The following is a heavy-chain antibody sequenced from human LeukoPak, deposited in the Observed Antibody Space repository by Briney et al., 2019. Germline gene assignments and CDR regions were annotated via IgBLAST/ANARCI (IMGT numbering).Heavy chain of an antibody. J-gene: IGHJ4*02. CDR1: GFTFSSYA. Sequence: GGPLRLSCAASGFTFSSYAMHWVRQAPGRGLEWVAVISYDGSNKYYADSVKGRFTISRDNSKNALYLQMNSLRAEDTAVYYCASGSGIAAAGRDYWGQGTLVTVSS. CDR3: ASGSGIAAAGRDY. CDR2: ISYDGSNK. V-gene: IGHV3-30-3*01. D-gene: IGHD6-13*01.